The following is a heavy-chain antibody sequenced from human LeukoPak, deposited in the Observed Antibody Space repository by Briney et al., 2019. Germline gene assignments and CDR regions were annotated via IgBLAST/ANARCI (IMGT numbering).Heavy chain of an antibody. Sequence: PGGSLRLPCAASGFTFSSYSMNWVRQAPGKGLEWVSSISSSSSYIYYADSVKGRFTISRDNAKNSLYLQMNSLRAEDTAVYYCASRAAVAGQGFNWFDPWGQGTLVTVSS. CDR2: ISSSSSYI. D-gene: IGHD6-19*01. J-gene: IGHJ5*02. V-gene: IGHV3-21*01. CDR3: ASRAAVAGQGFNWFDP. CDR1: GFTFSSYS.